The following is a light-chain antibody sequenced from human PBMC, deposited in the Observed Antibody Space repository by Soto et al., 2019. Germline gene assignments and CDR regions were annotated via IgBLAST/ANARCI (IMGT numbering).Light chain of an antibody. Sequence: QSALTQPASVSGSPGQSITISCTGTSSDVVSYNLVSWYQQHPGKAPKLMIYEDTKRPSGVSYRFSGSKSGNTASLTVSGLQAEDEADYYCCSYAGGATFVFGGGTKLTVL. J-gene: IGLJ2*01. CDR1: SSDVVSYNL. CDR2: EDT. V-gene: IGLV2-23*02. CDR3: CSYAGGATFV.